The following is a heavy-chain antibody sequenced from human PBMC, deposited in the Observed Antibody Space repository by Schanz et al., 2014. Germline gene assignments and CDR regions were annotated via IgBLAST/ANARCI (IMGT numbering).Heavy chain of an antibody. CDR1: GGTFRSYT. J-gene: IGHJ4*02. V-gene: IGHV1-69*08. D-gene: IGHD3-10*01. CDR2: ITPTLGKV. Sequence: QVQLVQSGAEVKKPGSSVKVSCKASGGTFRSYTVSWVRQAPGQGLEWMGRITPTLGKVDYAQKFQGRVTITADISTSTAYMGLISLTSEDTAVYYCARDPQYYYGSGRGYWGQGTLVTVST. CDR3: ARDPQYYYGSGRGY.